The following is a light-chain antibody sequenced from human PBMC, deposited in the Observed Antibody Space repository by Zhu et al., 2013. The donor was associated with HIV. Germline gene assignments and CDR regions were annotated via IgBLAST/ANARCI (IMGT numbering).Light chain of an antibody. V-gene: IGKV1-5*03. J-gene: IGKJ1*01. CDR2: QAS. Sequence: DIQMTQSPSTLSAFVGDRVTITCRASQSIGTYLAWYQQKAGTAPRLLIYQASTLEGGVPSRFSASGSGTKFTLTVSSLQPDDFATYYCQQYKTYPWTFAKG. CDR3: QQYKTYPWT. CDR1: QSIGTY.